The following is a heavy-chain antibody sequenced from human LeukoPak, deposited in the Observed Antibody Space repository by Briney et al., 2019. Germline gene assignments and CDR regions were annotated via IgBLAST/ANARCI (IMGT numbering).Heavy chain of an antibody. J-gene: IGHJ4*02. CDR1: GFTLSSYR. D-gene: IGHD4-17*01. CDR3: ARAGGEYVLWDDY. V-gene: IGHV3-21*01. Sequence: GGSLRLSCAPSGFTLSSYRMNWVRQAPGKGLEWVSSISSHSRYIYYADSVKGRFTISRDNAKNSLYLQMNSLRAEDTAVYYCARAGGEYVLWDDYWGQGTLVTVSS. CDR2: ISSHSRYI.